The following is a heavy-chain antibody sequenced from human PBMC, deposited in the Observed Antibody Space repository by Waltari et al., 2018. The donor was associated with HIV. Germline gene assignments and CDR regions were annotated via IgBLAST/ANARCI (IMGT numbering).Heavy chain of an antibody. V-gene: IGHV3-48*03. D-gene: IGHD2-15*01. CDR2: ISSSGGTI. Sequence: EVQLVESGGGLVQPGGSLRLSCAASGFTFSSYEVNWVRQAPGKGLEWVSYISSSGGTIYYADAVKGRFTISRDNAKRTLYLQMNSLRAEDTAVYYCAREKAVVADYWGQGTLVTVSS. CDR3: AREKAVVADY. J-gene: IGHJ4*02. CDR1: GFTFSSYE.